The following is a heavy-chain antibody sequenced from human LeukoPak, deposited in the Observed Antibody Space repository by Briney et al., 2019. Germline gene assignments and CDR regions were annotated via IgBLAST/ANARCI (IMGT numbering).Heavy chain of an antibody. J-gene: IGHJ4*02. Sequence: SETLSLTCAVYGGSFSGYYWSWIRQPPGKGLEWIGEITHSGSTNYNLSLESRVTISVDSSKNQFSLKLSSVTAADTAVYYCARRSYGSGSYNYWGQGTLVTVSS. CDR1: GGSFSGYY. D-gene: IGHD3-10*01. V-gene: IGHV4-34*01. CDR3: ARRSYGSGSYNY. CDR2: ITHSGST.